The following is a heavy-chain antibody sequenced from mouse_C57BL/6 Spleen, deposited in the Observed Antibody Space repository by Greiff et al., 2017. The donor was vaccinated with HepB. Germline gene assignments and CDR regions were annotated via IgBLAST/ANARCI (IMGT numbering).Heavy chain of an antibody. J-gene: IGHJ4*01. CDR2: IYPGSGST. CDR1: GYTFTSYW. CDR3: ATYYYGSSYLYAMDY. D-gene: IGHD1-1*01. Sequence: VQLQQPGAELVKPGASVKMSCKASGYTFTSYWITWVKQRPGQGLEWIGDIYPGSGSTNYNEKFKSKATLTVDTSSSTAYMQLSSLTSEDSAVYYCATYYYGSSYLYAMDYWGQGTSVTVSS. V-gene: IGHV1-55*01.